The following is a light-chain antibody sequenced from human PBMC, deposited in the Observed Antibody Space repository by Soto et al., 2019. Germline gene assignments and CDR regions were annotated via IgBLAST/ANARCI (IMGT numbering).Light chain of an antibody. CDR3: SSYTTSSPLEV. J-gene: IGLJ3*02. CDR1: SSDIGTYDY. Sequence: QSALTQHASVSGSPGQSITISCTGTSSDIGTYDYVSWYQQHPGKAPKLTIYEVINRPSGISNRFSGSKSGNTASLTISGLQAEDEADYYCSSYTTSSPLEVFGGGTKLTVL. CDR2: EVI. V-gene: IGLV2-14*01.